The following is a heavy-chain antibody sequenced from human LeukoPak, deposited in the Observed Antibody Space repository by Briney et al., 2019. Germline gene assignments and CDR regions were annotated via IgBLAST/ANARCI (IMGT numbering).Heavy chain of an antibody. CDR2: IYYTGGT. CDR3: ARAPGAFDI. CDR1: GGSISSGGYY. J-gene: IGHJ3*02. V-gene: IGHV4-31*03. Sequence: SQTLSLTCTVSGGSISSGGYYWSWIRQHPGKGLEWIGYIYYTGGTHYNPSLKSRLTISVDTSENHFSLKLSSVTAADTAIYFCARAPGAFDIWGQGTMVTVSS.